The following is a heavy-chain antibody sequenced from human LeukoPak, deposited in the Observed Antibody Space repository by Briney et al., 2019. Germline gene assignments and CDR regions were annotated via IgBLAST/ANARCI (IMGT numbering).Heavy chain of an antibody. CDR2: ISYDGSNK. CDR3: ASDGFGFRRIVVVPAAIDS. V-gene: IGHV3-30-3*01. J-gene: IGHJ4*02. Sequence: GGSLSLSCAASGFTFSSYAMHWVRQAPGKGLEWVAVISYDGSNKYYADSVKGRFTISRDNSKNTLYLQMNSLRAVDTAVYHCASDGFGFRRIVVVPAAIDSWGQGTLVTVSS. CDR1: GFTFSSYA. D-gene: IGHD2-2*01.